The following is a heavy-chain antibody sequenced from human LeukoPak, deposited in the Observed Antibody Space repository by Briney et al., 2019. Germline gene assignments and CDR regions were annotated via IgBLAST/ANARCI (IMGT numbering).Heavy chain of an antibody. CDR2: ISYDGSNK. D-gene: IGHD6-13*01. CDR3: AKVKSSGSSSWPYYYAMDV. J-gene: IGHJ6*02. Sequence: PGRSLRLSCAASGFTFSSYGMHWVRQAPGKGLEWVALISYDGSNKYYADSVKGRVTISRDNSKNTLYLQVNSLRAEDTAVYYCAKVKSSGSSSWPYYYAMDVWGQGTTVTVSS. CDR1: GFTFSSYG. V-gene: IGHV3-30*18.